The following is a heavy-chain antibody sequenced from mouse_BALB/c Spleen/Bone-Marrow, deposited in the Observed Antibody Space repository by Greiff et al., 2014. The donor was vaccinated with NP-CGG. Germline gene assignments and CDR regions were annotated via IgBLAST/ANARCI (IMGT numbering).Heavy chain of an antibody. CDR3: SRDYGGTAWFAY. V-gene: IGHV14-3*02. CDR1: GFEFKDTH. Sequence: DVKLQESGAELVKPGASVKLSCTASGFEFKDTHMHWVKQRPEQGLEWIGRIDPASGDTKYDPKFQGKAAITGDTSSNTAYLQLSSLTSEDTAVYYCSRDYGGTAWFAYWGQGTLVTVSA. D-gene: IGHD1-1*01. J-gene: IGHJ3*01. CDR2: IDPASGDT.